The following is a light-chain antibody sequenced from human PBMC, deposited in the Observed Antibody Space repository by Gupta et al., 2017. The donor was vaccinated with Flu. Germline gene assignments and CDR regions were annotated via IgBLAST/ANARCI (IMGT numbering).Light chain of an antibody. CDR3: QGWHISSDYLRV. J-gene: IGLJ2*01. V-gene: IGLV3-21*02. CDR2: ADS. Sequence: SYVLTQPPSLSVAPGQTASTTCCGANIGSKSVHWYQQKPGQAPVLGVEADSDRPAGIHERFAGYKAGNTAILNISKVEAGDEDEYCWQGWHISSDYLRVVGGGTKLSVL. CDR1: NIGSKS.